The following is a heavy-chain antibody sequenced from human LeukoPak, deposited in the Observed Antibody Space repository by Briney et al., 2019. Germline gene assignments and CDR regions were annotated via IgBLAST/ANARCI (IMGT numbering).Heavy chain of an antibody. D-gene: IGHD3-22*01. Sequence: SETLSLTCAVYGGSFSGYYWSWIRQPPGKGLEWIGYIYYSGSTNYNPSLKSRVTISVDTSKNQFSLKLSSVTAADTAVYYCARVNYDGSGYNFDYWGQGTLVTVSS. CDR2: IYYSGST. V-gene: IGHV4-59*01. CDR3: ARVNYDGSGYNFDY. CDR1: GGSFSGYY. J-gene: IGHJ4*02.